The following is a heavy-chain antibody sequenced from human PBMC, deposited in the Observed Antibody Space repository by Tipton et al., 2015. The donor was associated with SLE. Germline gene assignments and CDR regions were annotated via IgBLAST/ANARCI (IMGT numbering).Heavy chain of an antibody. J-gene: IGHJ4*02. Sequence: LRLSCVVYGGSFSGYYWSWIRQPPGEGLEWVGELNHGGSINYNPSLESRVTISIDTSKNQFSLKLSFVTAADTAVYYCAKGRQKNYADHAYWGQGTLVTVSS. D-gene: IGHD4-17*01. CDR1: GGSFSGYY. CDR3: AKGRQKNYADHAY. CDR2: LNHGGSI. V-gene: IGHV4-34*01.